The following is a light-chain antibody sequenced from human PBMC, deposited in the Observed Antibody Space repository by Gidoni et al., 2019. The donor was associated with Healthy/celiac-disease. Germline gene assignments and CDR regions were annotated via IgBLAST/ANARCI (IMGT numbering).Light chain of an antibody. J-gene: IGKJ2*02. CDR2: GAS. CDR3: QQLGT. CDR1: QSVSSN. Sequence: EIVMTQSPATLSVSPGERATLSCRASQSVSSNLAWYQQKPGQAPRLLIYGASTRATGIPARFNGSGSGTEFTLTISSLQSEDFAVYYCQQLGTFGQWTKLEIK. V-gene: IGKV3-15*01.